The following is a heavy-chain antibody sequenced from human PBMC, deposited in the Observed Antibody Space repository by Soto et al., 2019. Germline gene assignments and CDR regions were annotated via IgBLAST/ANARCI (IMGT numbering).Heavy chain of an antibody. CDR2: IYYSGST. J-gene: IGHJ3*02. D-gene: IGHD6-13*01. Sequence: SETLSLTCTFSGCSISSYYWSWIRQPLGKGLEWIGYIYYSGSTNYNPSLKSRVTISVDTSKNQFSLKLSSVTAADTAVYYCARGGSSSWPNDAFDIWGQGTMVTVSS. V-gene: IGHV4-59*01. CDR1: GCSISSYY. CDR3: ARGGSSSWPNDAFDI.